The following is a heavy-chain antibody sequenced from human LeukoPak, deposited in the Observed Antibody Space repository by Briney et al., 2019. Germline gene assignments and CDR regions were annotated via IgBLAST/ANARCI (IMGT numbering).Heavy chain of an antibody. CDR2: ISGSGGST. Sequence: SCKASGGTFSSYAMSWVRQAPGKGLEWVSAISGSGGSTYYADSVKGRFTISRDNSKNTLYLQMNSLRAEDTAVYYCAKDPDVLRPYYFDYWGQGTLVTVSS. V-gene: IGHV3-23*01. CDR1: GGTFSSYA. D-gene: IGHD2-8*01. J-gene: IGHJ4*02. CDR3: AKDPDVLRPYYFDY.